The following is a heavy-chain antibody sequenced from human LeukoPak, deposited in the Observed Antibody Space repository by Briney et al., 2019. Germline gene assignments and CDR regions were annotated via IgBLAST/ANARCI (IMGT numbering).Heavy chain of an antibody. CDR3: ARGSYSMFDY. CDR2: IYHSGST. D-gene: IGHD1-26*01. Sequence: SQTLSLTCAVSGGSISSGGYSWSWLRQPPGTGLEWIGYIYHSGSTYYNPSLKSRVTISVDRSKNQFSLKLSSVTAADTAVYYCARGSYSMFDYWGQGTLVTVSS. J-gene: IGHJ4*02. V-gene: IGHV4-30-2*01. CDR1: GGSISSGGYS.